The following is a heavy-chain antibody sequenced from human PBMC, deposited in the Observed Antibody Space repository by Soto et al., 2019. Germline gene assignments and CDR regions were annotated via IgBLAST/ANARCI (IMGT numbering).Heavy chain of an antibody. CDR2: IYPGDSDT. Sequence: GESLKISCKGSGYSFTSYWIGWVRQMPGKGLEWMGIIYPGDSDTRYSPSFQGQVTISADKSISTAYLQWSSLKASDTAMYYCARRLYYGSGSYYDNWFDPWGQGTLVTVSS. J-gene: IGHJ5*02. V-gene: IGHV5-51*01. CDR3: ARRLYYGSGSYYDNWFDP. CDR1: GYSFTSYW. D-gene: IGHD3-10*01.